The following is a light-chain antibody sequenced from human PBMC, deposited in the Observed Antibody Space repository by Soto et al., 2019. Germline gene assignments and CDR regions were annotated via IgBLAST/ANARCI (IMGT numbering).Light chain of an antibody. J-gene: IGKJ4*01. CDR3: QQYYIYPPT. CDR1: QSIGTY. Sequence: AIRMTHSPSSFSASTGDRVTITCRASQSIGTYLAWYQQIPGRAPKLLIFAASTLQRGVPSRFSGSGSGTDFTLTISCLQSEDFATYYCQQYYIYPPTFGGGTKVEIK. V-gene: IGKV1-8*01. CDR2: AAS.